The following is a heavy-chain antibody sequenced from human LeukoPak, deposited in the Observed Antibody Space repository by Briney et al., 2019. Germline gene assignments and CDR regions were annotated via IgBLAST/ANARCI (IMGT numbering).Heavy chain of an antibody. Sequence: GGSLRLSCAASGFTFSSYAMHWVRQAPGKGLEWVAVISYDGSNKYYADSVKGRFTISRDSGKNSVYLQMNSLTTDDTAFYFCAKELDTMFFDYWGQGALVTVSS. CDR3: AKELDTMFFDY. D-gene: IGHD3-10*02. J-gene: IGHJ4*02. V-gene: IGHV3-30*04. CDR2: ISYDGSNK. CDR1: GFTFSSYA.